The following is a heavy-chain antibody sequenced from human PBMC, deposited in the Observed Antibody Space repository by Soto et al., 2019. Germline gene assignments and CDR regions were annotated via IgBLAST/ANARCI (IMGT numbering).Heavy chain of an antibody. D-gene: IGHD4-17*01. CDR1: GYTLTTYS. J-gene: IGHJ3*02. CDR2: MNPLNGDT. V-gene: IGHV1-3*01. CDR3: GRGNGGAFEI. Sequence: QVQLVQSGAEVKKPGASVKVSCKASGYTLTTYSMHWVRQAPGQRLEWMGWMNPLNGDTKYSQRIQGRLTIITDTSASTAYMKLSSLRSDDTAIFYCGRGNGGAFEIWGQGTMVTVSS.